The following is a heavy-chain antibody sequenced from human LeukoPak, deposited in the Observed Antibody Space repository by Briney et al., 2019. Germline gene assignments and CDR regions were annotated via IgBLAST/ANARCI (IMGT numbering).Heavy chain of an antibody. CDR2: TSSNGGST. V-gene: IGHV3-64*01. CDR1: GFTFSSYA. CDR3: ARGALHYYDSSGPFDY. Sequence: GGSLRLSCAASGFTFSSYAMHWVRQAPGKGLEYVSATSSNGGSTYYANSVKGRFTIPRDNSKNTLYLQMGSLRAEDMAVYYCARGALHYYDSSGPFDYWGQGTLVTVSS. J-gene: IGHJ4*02. D-gene: IGHD3-22*01.